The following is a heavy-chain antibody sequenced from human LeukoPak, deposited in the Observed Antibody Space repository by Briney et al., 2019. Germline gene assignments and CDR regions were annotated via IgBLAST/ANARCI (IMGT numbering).Heavy chain of an antibody. CDR1: GYTFTSYA. J-gene: IGHJ4*02. CDR2: INAGNGNT. D-gene: IGHD3-22*01. CDR3: ARDGRVYYDSSGPGGY. V-gene: IGHV1-3*01. Sequence: ASVKVSCKASGYTFTSYAMHWVRQAPGQRLEWMGWINAGNGNTKYSQKFQGRVTITRDTSASTAYMELRSLRSDDTAVYYCARDGRVYYDSSGPGGYWGQGTLVTVSS.